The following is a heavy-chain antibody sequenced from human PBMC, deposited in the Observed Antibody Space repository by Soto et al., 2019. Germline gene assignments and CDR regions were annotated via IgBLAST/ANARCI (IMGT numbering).Heavy chain of an antibody. Sequence: QVQLVESGGGLVKPGGSLRLSCAASGFTFRDYYMTWIRQAPGQGLEWAAYISSSGSGIYYPDSVKGRFTISRDNAKNSLYLQMSSLRAEDTAVYFCARAYSDAFDIWGQGTMVTVSS. CDR1: GFTFRDYY. V-gene: IGHV3-11*01. D-gene: IGHD2-15*01. CDR3: ARAYSDAFDI. CDR2: ISSSGSGI. J-gene: IGHJ3*02.